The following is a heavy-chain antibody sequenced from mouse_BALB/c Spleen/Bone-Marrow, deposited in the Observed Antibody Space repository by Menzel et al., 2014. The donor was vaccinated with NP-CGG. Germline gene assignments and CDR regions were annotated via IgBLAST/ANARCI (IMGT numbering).Heavy chain of an antibody. Sequence: QVQLQQSGPGLVQPSQRLSIPCTVSGFSLTTYGVHWVRQSPGKGLEWLGVMWRGGSTDYNAAFTSRLSITKDNSKSQVFFKMNSLQADDTAIYYCAKTGTRGIAYWGQGTLVTVSA. V-gene: IGHV2-5*01. CDR3: AKTGTRGIAY. CDR1: GFSLTTYG. CDR2: MWRGGST. D-gene: IGHD4-1*01. J-gene: IGHJ3*01.